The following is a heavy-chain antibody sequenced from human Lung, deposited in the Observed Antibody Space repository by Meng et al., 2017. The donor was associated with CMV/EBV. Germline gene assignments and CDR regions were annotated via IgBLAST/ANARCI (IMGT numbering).Heavy chain of an antibody. CDR1: GYFITTGFL. CDR3: ARANTAMGPFDS. CDR2: IYHSGTT. D-gene: IGHD5-18*01. J-gene: IGHJ4*02. Sequence: SETXSLTCTVSGYFITTGFLWGWIRQPPGKGLEWIGSIYHSGTTYYNPSLGSRLTMSVDTSKNHFSLKLSSVTAADTAVYYCARANTAMGPFDSWGQGTLVTVSS. V-gene: IGHV4-38-2*02.